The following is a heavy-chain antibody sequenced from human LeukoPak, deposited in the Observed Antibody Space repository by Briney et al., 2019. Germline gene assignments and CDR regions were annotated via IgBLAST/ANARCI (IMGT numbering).Heavy chain of an antibody. CDR3: ATAYYYDSSGYIQHAFDI. CDR1: GGSFSSYY. CDR2: IYYSGST. D-gene: IGHD3-22*01. Sequence: PSETLSLTCTVSGGSFSSYYWSWIRQPPGKGLEWIGYIYYSGSTDYNPSLKSRVTISVDTSKNQFSLKLSSVTAADTAVYYCATAYYYDSSGYIQHAFDIWGQGTMVTVSS. V-gene: IGHV4-59*12. J-gene: IGHJ3*02.